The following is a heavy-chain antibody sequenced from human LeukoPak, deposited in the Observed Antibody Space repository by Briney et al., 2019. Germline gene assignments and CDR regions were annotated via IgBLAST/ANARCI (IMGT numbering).Heavy chain of an antibody. J-gene: IGHJ4*02. CDR3: ARDRRGYSYGFDY. Sequence: GGSLRLSCAASGFTFSSYSMNWVRQAPGKGLEWVSSISSSSSYIDYADSVKGRFTISRDNAKNSLYLQMNSLRAEDTAVYYCARDRRGYSYGFDYWGQGTLVTVSS. CDR2: ISSSSSYI. V-gene: IGHV3-21*01. D-gene: IGHD5-18*01. CDR1: GFTFSSYS.